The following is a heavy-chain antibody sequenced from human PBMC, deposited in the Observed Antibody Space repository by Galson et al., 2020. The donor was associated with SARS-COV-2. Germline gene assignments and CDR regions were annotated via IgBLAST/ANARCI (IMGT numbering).Heavy chain of an antibody. Sequence: SETLSLTCTVSVVSISSGSSYWTWIRQPAGKGLECIGRIYTIGITNYNPSLKSRVTIPVDTSKNQFSLKLSSVTAADTAVYYCATEEYRSSSQKYYYYGMDGWGQGTTGTVSS. CDR2: IYTIGIT. CDR1: VVSISSGSSY. CDR3: ATEEYRSSSQKYYYYGMDG. D-gene: IGHD6-6*01. V-gene: IGHV4-61*02. J-gene: IGHJ6*02.